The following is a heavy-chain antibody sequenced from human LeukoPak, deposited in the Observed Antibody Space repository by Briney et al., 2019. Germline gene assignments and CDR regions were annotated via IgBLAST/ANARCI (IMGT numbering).Heavy chain of an antibody. V-gene: IGHV3-30*18. Sequence: QPGGSLRLSCAASGFTFSSYGMHWVRQAPGNGLEWVAVISYDGSNKYYADSVKGRFTISSDNSKNTLYLQMNSLRAEDTAVYYCAKGWLELTAGYFDYWGQGTLVTVSS. D-gene: IGHD1-7*01. CDR2: ISYDGSNK. CDR3: AKGWLELTAGYFDY. J-gene: IGHJ4*02. CDR1: GFTFSSYG.